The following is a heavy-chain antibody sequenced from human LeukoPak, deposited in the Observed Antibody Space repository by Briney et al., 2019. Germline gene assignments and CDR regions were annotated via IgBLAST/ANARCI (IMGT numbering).Heavy chain of an antibody. Sequence: SETLSLTCTVSGDSISNSSSYWGWIRQPPGKGLEWIGSIYYSGSTYYNTSLKSRVAISVDTSNNQFSLKLTSVTAADTAVYYCARGDCSSTICYSPMDVWGKGTTVTVSS. CDR1: GDSISNSSSY. J-gene: IGHJ6*03. CDR3: ARGDCSSTICYSPMDV. D-gene: IGHD2-2*01. CDR2: IYYSGST. V-gene: IGHV4-39*01.